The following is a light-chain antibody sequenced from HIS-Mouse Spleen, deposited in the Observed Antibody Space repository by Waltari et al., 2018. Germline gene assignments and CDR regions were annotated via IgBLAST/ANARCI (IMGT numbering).Light chain of an antibody. CDR1: SSDVGGYNY. CDR2: EVS. Sequence: QSALTQPAYVSGSPGQSITISCTGTSSDVGGYNYVSWYQQHPGKAPKLMIYEVSNRPSGVSNRFSGLQAEDEADYYCSSYTSSSTLGWVFGGGTKLTVL. J-gene: IGLJ3*02. V-gene: IGLV2-14*01. CDR3: SSYTSSSTLGWV.